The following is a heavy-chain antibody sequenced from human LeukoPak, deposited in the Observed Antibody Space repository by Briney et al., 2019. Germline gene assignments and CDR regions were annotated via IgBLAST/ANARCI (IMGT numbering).Heavy chain of an antibody. CDR3: ARGSSPAYYYDSSGYNTFDY. J-gene: IGHJ4*02. CDR1: GFTFSSYA. Sequence: GGSLRLSCAASGFTFSSYAMSWVRQAPGKGLEWVSAISGSGGSTYYADSVKGRFTISRDNSKNTLYLQMNSLRAEDTAVYYCARGSSPAYYYDSSGYNTFDYWGQGTLVTVSS. D-gene: IGHD3-22*01. CDR2: ISGSGGST. V-gene: IGHV3-23*01.